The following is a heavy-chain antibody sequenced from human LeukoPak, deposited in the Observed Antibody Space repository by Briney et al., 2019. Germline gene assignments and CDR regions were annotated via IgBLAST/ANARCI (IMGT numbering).Heavy chain of an antibody. V-gene: IGHV1-69*01. CDR2: IIPIFGTA. CDR1: GGTFSSYA. Sequence: SVKVSCKASGGTFSSYAISWVRQAPGQGLEWTGGIIPIFGTANYAQKFQGRVTITADESTSTAYMELSSLRSEDTAVYYCAREHRGHYYYGMDVWGKGTTVTVSS. D-gene: IGHD2-21*01. CDR3: AREHRGHYYYGMDV. J-gene: IGHJ6*04.